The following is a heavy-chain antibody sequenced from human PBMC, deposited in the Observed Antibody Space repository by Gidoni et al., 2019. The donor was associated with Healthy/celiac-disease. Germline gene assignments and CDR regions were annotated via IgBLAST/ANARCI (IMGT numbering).Heavy chain of an antibody. J-gene: IGHJ4*02. D-gene: IGHD6-19*01. CDR3: TTDSPQWLARDY. CDR1: GFPFSNAW. CDR2: IKSKTDGGTT. V-gene: IGHV3-15*01. Sequence: EVQLVESGGGLVKPGGSLRLSCAASGFPFSNAWMSWVRQAPGKGLEWVGRIKSKTDGGTTDYAAPVKGRFTISRDDSKTTLYLQMNSLKTEDTAVYYCTTDSPQWLARDYWGQGTLVTVSS.